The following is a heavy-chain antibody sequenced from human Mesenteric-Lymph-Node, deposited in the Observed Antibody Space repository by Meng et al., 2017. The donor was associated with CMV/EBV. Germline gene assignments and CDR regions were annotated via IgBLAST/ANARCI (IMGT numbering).Heavy chain of an antibody. Sequence: GSLRLSCIVSGGSVSSGSYHWSWIRQPPGKGLEWIGYIYYSGSTNYNPSLKSRVTISVDTSKNQFSLKLSSVTAADTAVYYCAREVGSSRFDPWGQGTLVTVSS. D-gene: IGHD6-13*01. CDR3: AREVGSSRFDP. J-gene: IGHJ5*02. V-gene: IGHV4-61*01. CDR1: GGSVSSGSYH. CDR2: IYYSGST.